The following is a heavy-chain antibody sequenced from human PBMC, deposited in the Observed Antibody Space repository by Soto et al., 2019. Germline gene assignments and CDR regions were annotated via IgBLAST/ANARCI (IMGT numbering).Heavy chain of an antibody. V-gene: IGHV3-7*01. D-gene: IGHD4-4*01. CDR2: IKQDGSGK. CDR1: GFTFSSYW. CDR3: ARGNYGVSHFDY. Sequence: GGSLRLSCAASGFTFSSYWMSWVRQAPGKGLEWVANIKQDGSGKYYVDSVKDRFTISRDNAKNSLYLQMNSPRAEDTAVYYCARGNYGVSHFDYLGQGTLVTVSS. J-gene: IGHJ4*02.